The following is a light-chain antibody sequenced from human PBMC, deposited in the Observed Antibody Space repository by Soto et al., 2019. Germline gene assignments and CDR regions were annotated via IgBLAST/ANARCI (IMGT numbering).Light chain of an antibody. V-gene: IGKV3-15*01. CDR2: GAS. CDR1: QSVSSN. CDR3: QQYNNWPPYT. J-gene: IGKJ2*01. Sequence: EIVMTQSPATLSVSPGERATLSCRASQSVSSNLAWYQQKPGQAPRLLIYGASTRATGIPARFSGSGSVTEFTLTSSRLQSEDFAVYDCQQYNNWPPYTVGQGTKLEIK.